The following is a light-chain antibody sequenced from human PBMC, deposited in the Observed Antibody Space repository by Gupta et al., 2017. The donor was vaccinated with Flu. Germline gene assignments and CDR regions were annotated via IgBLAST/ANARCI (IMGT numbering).Light chain of an antibody. V-gene: IGLV1-47*01. CDR3: ATWDDRLNIWV. CDR2: RNN. J-gene: IGLJ3*02. Sequence: RVTSSCSGSSSNIGTNFVYWYRQLPGTAPQLLIYRNNQRSSGVPDRFTGSKSVTSASLAISGLRSEDEADFYCATWDDRLNIWVFGGGTKLTVL. CDR1: SSNIGTNF.